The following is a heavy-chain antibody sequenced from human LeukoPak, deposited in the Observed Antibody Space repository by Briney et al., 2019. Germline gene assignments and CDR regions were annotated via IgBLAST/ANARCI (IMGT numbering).Heavy chain of an antibody. D-gene: IGHD1-14*01. J-gene: IGHJ6*03. Sequence: TGGSLRLSCAASGFTFSSYAMSWVRLAPGKGLEWVSAISGSGGSTYYADSVKGRFTISRDNSKNTLYLQMNSLGAEDTAVYYCAKADGRGGYYYYMDVWGKGTTVTVSS. CDR2: ISGSGGST. V-gene: IGHV3-23*01. CDR3: AKADGRGGYYYYMDV. CDR1: GFTFSSYA.